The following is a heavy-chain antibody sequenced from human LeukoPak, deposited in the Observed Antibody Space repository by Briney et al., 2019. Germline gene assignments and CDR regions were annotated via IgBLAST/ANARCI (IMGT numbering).Heavy chain of an antibody. CDR2: IYTSGST. V-gene: IGHV4-61*02. CDR3: ARSNSYYYDSSGYYPDY. CDR1: GGSISSSSYY. Sequence: SETLSLTCTVSGGSISSSSYYWSWIRQPAGKGLEWIGRIYTSGSTNYNPSLKSRVTMSVDTSKNQFSLKLSSMTAADTAVYYCARSNSYYYDSSGYYPDYWGQGTLVTVSS. D-gene: IGHD3-22*01. J-gene: IGHJ4*02.